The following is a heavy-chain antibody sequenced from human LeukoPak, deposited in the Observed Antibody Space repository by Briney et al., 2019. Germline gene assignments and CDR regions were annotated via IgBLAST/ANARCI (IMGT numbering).Heavy chain of an antibody. CDR3: AKDPSVLTQGVFDY. CDR2: IRYDGSNK. CDR1: GFTFSSYG. V-gene: IGHV3-30*02. Sequence: GGSLRLSCAASGFTFSSYGMHWVRQAPGKGLEWVAFIRYDGSNKYYADSVKGRFTISRDNSKNTLYLQMNSLRAEDTAVYYCAKDPSVLTQGVFDYWGQGTLVTVSS. D-gene: IGHD3-10*01. J-gene: IGHJ4*02.